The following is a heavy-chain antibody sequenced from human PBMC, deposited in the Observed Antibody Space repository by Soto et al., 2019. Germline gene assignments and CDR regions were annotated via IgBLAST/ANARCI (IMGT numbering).Heavy chain of an antibody. D-gene: IGHD2-8*02. CDR3: ARDRVSQRTGTFWGGFDY. Sequence: QVQLVESGGGLVKPGGSLRLSCAASGFTFSDYYMSWIRQAPGKGLEWVSYISSSGSTIYYADSVKGRFTISRDNAKNSLYLQMNNLRAEDTAVYYCARDRVSQRTGTFWGGFDYWGQGTLVTVSS. CDR1: GFTFSDYY. CDR2: ISSSGSTI. V-gene: IGHV3-11*01. J-gene: IGHJ4*02.